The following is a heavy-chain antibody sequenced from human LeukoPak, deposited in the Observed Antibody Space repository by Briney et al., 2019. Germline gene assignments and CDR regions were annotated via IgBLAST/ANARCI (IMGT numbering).Heavy chain of an antibody. V-gene: IGHV5-10-1*01. J-gene: IGHJ4*02. CDR3: ARHRNWNSVTDY. Sequence: GESLRISCKGSGYSFSSYWISWVRQMPGKGLEWMGTIDPSDSCINYSPSFQGHVTISADKSISTAYLHWSSLKASDTAMYYCARHRNWNSVTDYWGQGTLVSVSS. D-gene: IGHD1-7*01. CDR1: GYSFSSYW. CDR2: IDPSDSCI.